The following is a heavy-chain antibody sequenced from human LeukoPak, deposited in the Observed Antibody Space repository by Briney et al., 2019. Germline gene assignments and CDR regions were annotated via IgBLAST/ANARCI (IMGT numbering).Heavy chain of an antibody. V-gene: IGHV4-61*02. CDR3: AISSGWFDHFDY. J-gene: IGHJ4*02. CDR2: IYTSGST. Sequence: PLQTLSLTCTVSGGSISSGSYYWSWIRQPAGKGLEWIGRIYTSGSTNYNPSLKSRVTISVDTSKNQFSLKLSSVTAADTAVYYCAISSGWFDHFDYWGQGTLVTVSS. CDR1: GGSISSGSYY. D-gene: IGHD6-19*01.